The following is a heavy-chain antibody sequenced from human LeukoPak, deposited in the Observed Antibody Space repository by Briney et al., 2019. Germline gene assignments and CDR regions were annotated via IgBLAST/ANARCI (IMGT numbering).Heavy chain of an antibody. CDR1: GGSISSSSCY. CDR2: KYYSGST. J-gene: IGHJ4*02. Sequence: SETLSLTCTVSGGSISSSSCYWGWIRQPPGKGLELIGSKYYSGSTYYNPSLKSRVTISVDTSKNQFSLKLSSVTVADTAVYYCASHNSAWGYFDYWGQGTLVTVSS. V-gene: IGHV4-39*01. D-gene: IGHD6-19*01. CDR3: ASHNSAWGYFDY.